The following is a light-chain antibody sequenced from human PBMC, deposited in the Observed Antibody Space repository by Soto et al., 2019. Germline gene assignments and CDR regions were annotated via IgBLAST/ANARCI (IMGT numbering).Light chain of an antibody. CDR1: QSVLYSSNNKNY. CDR2: WAS. Sequence: DIVMTKSPASLPVSLRERATINCKSSQSVLYSSNNKNYLAWYQQKPGQPPKALIYWASTRESGVPDRFSGSGSGTDFTLTISSLQAEDVAVYYCQQYYTTPWTFGQGTKVDIK. CDR3: QQYYTTPWT. J-gene: IGKJ1*01. V-gene: IGKV4-1*01.